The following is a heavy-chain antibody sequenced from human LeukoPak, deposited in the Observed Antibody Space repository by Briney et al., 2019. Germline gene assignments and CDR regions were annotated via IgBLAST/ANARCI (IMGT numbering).Heavy chain of an antibody. Sequence: SQTLSLTCTVSGGSISSGSYYWSWIRQPAGKGLEWIGRIYTSGSTNYNPSLKSRVTISVDTSKNQFSLKLSSVTAADTAVYYCARGGRTGIAARFGAFDIWGQGTMVTVSS. CDR2: IYTSGST. CDR1: GGSISSGSYY. D-gene: IGHD6-6*01. CDR3: ARGGRTGIAARFGAFDI. V-gene: IGHV4-61*02. J-gene: IGHJ3*02.